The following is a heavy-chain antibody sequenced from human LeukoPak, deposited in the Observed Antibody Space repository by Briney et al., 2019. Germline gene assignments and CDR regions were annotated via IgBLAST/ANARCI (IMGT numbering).Heavy chain of an antibody. Sequence: GGSLRLSCAPSGFTFSYYGMHGVRQAPGKGLEGVAVISYDGRSKYYADSVKGRFTISRDNSKNTLYLQMNSLRAEDTAVYYCAKDGLAAAGWFDYWGQGTLVTVSS. J-gene: IGHJ4*02. CDR3: AKDGLAAAGWFDY. D-gene: IGHD6-13*01. CDR2: ISYDGRSK. V-gene: IGHV3-30*18. CDR1: GFTFSYYG.